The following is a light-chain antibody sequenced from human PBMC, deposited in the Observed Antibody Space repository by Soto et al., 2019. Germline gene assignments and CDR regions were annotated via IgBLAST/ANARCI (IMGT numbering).Light chain of an antibody. Sequence: DIQMTQSPSSVSASVGDRVTITCRATQGLSDSLAWYQQKPGKAPKLLISVTSRLQSGVTSRFSGSAPGTDFTLTIDRLQPEDLATYYCQQGHNWPLTFGQGTRLEIK. CDR2: VTS. CDR1: QGLSDS. V-gene: IGKV1-12*01. CDR3: QQGHNWPLT. J-gene: IGKJ5*01.